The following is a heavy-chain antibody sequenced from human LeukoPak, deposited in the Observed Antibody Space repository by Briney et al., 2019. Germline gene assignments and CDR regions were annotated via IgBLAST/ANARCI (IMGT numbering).Heavy chain of an antibody. V-gene: IGHV3-11*06. J-gene: IGHJ4*02. CDR3: ARASYGSGSSPGY. D-gene: IGHD3-10*01. Sequence: GGSLRLPCAASGFTFSDYYMSWIRQAPGKGLEWVSYISSSSSYTNYADSVKGRFTISRDNAKNSLYLQMNSLRAEDTAVYYCARASYGSGSSPGYWGQGTLVTVSS. CDR2: ISSSSSYT. CDR1: GFTFSDYY.